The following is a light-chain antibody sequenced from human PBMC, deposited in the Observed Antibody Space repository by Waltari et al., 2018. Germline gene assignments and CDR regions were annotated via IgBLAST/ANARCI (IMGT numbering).Light chain of an antibody. CDR3: QTGGHGTWV. CDR2: VNSDGSH. V-gene: IGLV4-69*01. CDR1: SGHSSNI. J-gene: IGLJ3*02. Sequence: QLVLTQSPSASASLGASVKLTCTLSSGHSSNIIAWLQQQPEKGPRYFMKVNSDGSHSKGDDIPDRFSGSSSGAERYLTSSSVQSEDEADYYCQTGGHGTWVFGGGTTLTVL.